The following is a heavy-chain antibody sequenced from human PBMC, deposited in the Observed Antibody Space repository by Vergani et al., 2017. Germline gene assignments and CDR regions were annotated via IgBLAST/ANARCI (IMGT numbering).Heavy chain of an antibody. Sequence: QVQLQESGPGLVKPSETLSLTCTVSGGSISSYYWSWIRQPPGKGLEWIGYIYYSGSTNYNPSLKSRVTISVDTSKNQFSLKLSSVTAADTAVYYCARTPPRYYYDSSGMVGDYFDYWGQGTLVTVSS. CDR3: ARTPPRYYYDSSGMVGDYFDY. J-gene: IGHJ4*02. D-gene: IGHD3-22*01. CDR2: IYYSGST. CDR1: GGSISSYY. V-gene: IGHV4-59*01.